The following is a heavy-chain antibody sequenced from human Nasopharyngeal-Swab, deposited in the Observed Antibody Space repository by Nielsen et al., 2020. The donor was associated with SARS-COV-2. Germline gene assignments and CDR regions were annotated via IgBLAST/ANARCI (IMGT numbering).Heavy chain of an antibody. D-gene: IGHD2-21*01. J-gene: IGHJ4*02. CDR1: GFTFSDYY. CDR3: AKEESDSFDY. Sequence: GGSLRLSCAASGFTFSDYYMSWIRQAPGKGLEWVSYISSSSSYTNYADSVKGRFTISRDNAKNSLYLQMNSLRAEDTAVYYCAKEESDSFDYWGQGTLVTVSS. CDR2: ISSSSSYT. V-gene: IGHV3-11*06.